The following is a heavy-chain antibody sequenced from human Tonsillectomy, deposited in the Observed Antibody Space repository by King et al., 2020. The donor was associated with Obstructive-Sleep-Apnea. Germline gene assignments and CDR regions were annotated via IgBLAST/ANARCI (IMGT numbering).Heavy chain of an antibody. J-gene: IGHJ3*02. Sequence: QLVQSGREAKKPGESVRISCTGSGFSFSRHWIAWVRQKPGKGLEWVGIIYPGDSDTRYSPAFQDQVAFSVDRSSSTAFLQWHNLRASDTAAFYCARQQRNAAGTDYPDAGLDIWGQGTMVTVSS. CDR1: GFSFSRHW. V-gene: IGHV5-51*01. D-gene: IGHD3-10*01. CDR2: IYPGDSDT. CDR3: ARQQRNAAGTDYPDAGLDI.